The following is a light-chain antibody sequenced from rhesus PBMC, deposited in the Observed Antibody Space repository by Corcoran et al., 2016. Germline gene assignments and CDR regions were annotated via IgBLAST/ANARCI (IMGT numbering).Light chain of an antibody. CDR1: QGISSY. CDR3: LQHNSYPFT. Sequence: DIQMTQTPSSLSASVGDTVTITCRASQGISSYLNWFQQKPGKDPKFLIYDASSMESGVPSRFSGSGSGTHFALPISSLQPEDFAAYYCLQHNSYPFTFGPGTKLDIK. CDR2: DAS. V-gene: IGKV1-28*03. J-gene: IGKJ3*01.